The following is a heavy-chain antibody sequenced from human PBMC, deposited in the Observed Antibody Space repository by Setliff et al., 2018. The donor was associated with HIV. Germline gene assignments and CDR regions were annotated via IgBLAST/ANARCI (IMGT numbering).Heavy chain of an antibody. V-gene: IGHV3-73*01. CDR1: GFTFSDWT. Sequence: GGSLRLSCEGSGFTFSDWTMHWVRQASGKGLEWVGRIKTEAEGYATAYAASVKGRFTISRDDSKNTAYLQMNSLKTEDTAIYYCTRPQYIYDNSDSDNWGQGALVTVSS. CDR2: IKTEAEGYAT. D-gene: IGHD3-22*01. J-gene: IGHJ4*02. CDR3: TRPQYIYDNSDSDN.